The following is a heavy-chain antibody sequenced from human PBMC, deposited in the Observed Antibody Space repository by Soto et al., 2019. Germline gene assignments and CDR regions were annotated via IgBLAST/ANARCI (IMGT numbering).Heavy chain of an antibody. CDR1: GGGNLRDYR. Sequence: QVQLVQSGAEVKEPGSSVKVSCKASGGGNLRDYRTTWVRRAPGQGLEWMGGIIPKLGSANYAQNFLGRVVITPDESPNTVYMETKDPGTDGKALYYRGRGRDGYNFGAVYWGQGTPVTVSS. V-gene: IGHV1-69*01. D-gene: IGHD5-12*01. CDR3: GRGRDGYNFGAVY. J-gene: IGHJ4*02. CDR2: IIPKLGSA.